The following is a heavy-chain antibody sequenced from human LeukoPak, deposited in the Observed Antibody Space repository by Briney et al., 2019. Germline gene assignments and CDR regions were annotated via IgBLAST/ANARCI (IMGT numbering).Heavy chain of an antibody. J-gene: IGHJ5*02. CDR2: INPGGGST. Sequence: ASVKVSCKASVYSFTSYYIHWVRQAPGQGLESMGIINPGGGSTSYAQKFQDRVTMTRDTSTSTVYMELNSLRSEDTAVYYCAKDLRWDHPGLDPWGQGTLVIVSS. V-gene: IGHV1-46*01. D-gene: IGHD4-23*01. CDR1: VYSFTSYY. CDR3: AKDLRWDHPGLDP.